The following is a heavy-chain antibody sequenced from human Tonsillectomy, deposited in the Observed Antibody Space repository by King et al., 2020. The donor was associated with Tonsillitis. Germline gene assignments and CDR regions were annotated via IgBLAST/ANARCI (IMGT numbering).Heavy chain of an antibody. J-gene: IGHJ4*02. V-gene: IGHV3-7*01. CDR3: ARDRYSSGRMDY. Sequence: VQLVESGGGLVQPVGSLRLSCAASGFTFSNYWMSWVRQAPGKGLEWVANIKQDGSEKYYVDSVKGRFTISRDNDKNSLYLQMNSLRAEDTGVYYCARDRYSSGRMDYWGQGTLVTVSS. CDR2: IKQDGSEK. D-gene: IGHD5-18*01. CDR1: GFTFSNYW.